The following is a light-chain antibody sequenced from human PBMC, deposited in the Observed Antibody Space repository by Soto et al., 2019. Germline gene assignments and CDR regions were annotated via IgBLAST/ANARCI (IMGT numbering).Light chain of an antibody. CDR3: SSYTSSSTLYV. J-gene: IGLJ1*01. CDR1: SGDVANYNY. Sequence: QSALTQPASVSGSPGQSITISCTGTSGDVANYNYVSWYQQHPGKAPKLIIYDVSNRPSGVSNRFSGSKSGNTASLTISGLQAEDEADYYYSSYTSSSTLYVFXTGTKLTVL. CDR2: DVS. V-gene: IGLV2-14*01.